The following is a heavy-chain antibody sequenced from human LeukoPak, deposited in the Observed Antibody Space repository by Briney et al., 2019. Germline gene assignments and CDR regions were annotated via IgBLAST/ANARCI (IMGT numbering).Heavy chain of an antibody. CDR2: IYYLGST. CDR1: GGSISSYY. D-gene: IGHD3-10*01. V-gene: IGHV4-59*01. Sequence: PSETLSLTCTVSGGSISSYYWSWIRQPPGKGLEWVGHIYYLGSTNYNPSLKSRVTISIGTSKNYFSLKLNSVIAADTAVYYCARDRPGSYWYFDLWGRGTLVTVSS. J-gene: IGHJ2*01. CDR3: ARDRPGSYWYFDL.